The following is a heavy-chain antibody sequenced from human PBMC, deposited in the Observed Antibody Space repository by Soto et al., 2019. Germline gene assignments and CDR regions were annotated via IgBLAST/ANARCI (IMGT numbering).Heavy chain of an antibody. D-gene: IGHD6-19*01. CDR3: AGVGYSSGSAFDI. V-gene: IGHV3-7*01. J-gene: IGHJ3*02. Sequence: GGSLRLSCAASGFTFRRYWMSWVRQAPGKGLEWVTNINQDASQKYYMDSVKGRFTISRDNAKNSLYLQMNSLRAEDTAVYYCAGVGYSSGSAFDIWGQGTMVTVSS. CDR2: INQDASQK. CDR1: GFTFRRYW.